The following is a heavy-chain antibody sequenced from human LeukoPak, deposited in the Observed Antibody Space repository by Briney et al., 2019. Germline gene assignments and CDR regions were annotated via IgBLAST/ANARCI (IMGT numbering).Heavy chain of an antibody. V-gene: IGHV3-7*01. CDR2: IKQDGREK. CDR1: GFTFSSYW. D-gene: IGHD3-22*01. J-gene: IGHJ4*01. CDR3: ARDEGRDYYDSSGYYYEDFDY. Sequence: GGSLRLSCAASGFTFSSYWMSWVRQAPGKGLEWVANIKQDGREKYYVDSVKGRFTISRDNAKNSLYLQMNSLRAEDTAVYYCARDEGRDYYDSSGYYYEDFDYWGQGTLVTVSS.